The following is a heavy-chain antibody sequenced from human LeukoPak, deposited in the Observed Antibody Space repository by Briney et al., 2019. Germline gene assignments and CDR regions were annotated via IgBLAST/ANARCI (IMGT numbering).Heavy chain of an antibody. V-gene: IGHV1-2*02. Sequence: ASVRVSCKASGYIFIVHYIHWVRQAPGQGLEWMGWISPNSGGTNYAQTFQGRVTMTRDTSMSTVYMELSSLRSDDTAVYYCARDHSVATIGRGYDYYMDVWGKGTTVTVS. CDR3: ARDHSVATIGRGYDYYMDV. D-gene: IGHD5-12*01. CDR1: GYIFIVHY. CDR2: ISPNSGGT. J-gene: IGHJ6*03.